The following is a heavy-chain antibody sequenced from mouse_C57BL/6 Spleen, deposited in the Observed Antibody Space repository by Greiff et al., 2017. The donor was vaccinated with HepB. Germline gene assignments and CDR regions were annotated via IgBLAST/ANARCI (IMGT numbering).Heavy chain of an antibody. CDR2: IDPEDGET. D-gene: IGHD2-2*01. CDR1: GFNIKDYY. J-gene: IGHJ3*01. CDR3: APMVTTGFAY. Sequence: LQLKESGAELVKPGASVKLSCTASGFNIKDYYMHWVKQRTEQGLEWIGRIDPEDGETKYAPKFQGKATITADTSSNTAYLQLSSLTSEDTAVYYCAPMVTTGFAYWGQGTLVTVSA. V-gene: IGHV14-2*01.